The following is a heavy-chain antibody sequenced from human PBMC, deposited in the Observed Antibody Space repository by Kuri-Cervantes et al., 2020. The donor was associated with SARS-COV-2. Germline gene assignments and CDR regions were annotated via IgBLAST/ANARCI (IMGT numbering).Heavy chain of an antibody. Sequence: LPLTCAASGFTFDDYTMHWVRQAPGKGLEWVSLISWDGGSTYYADSVKGRFTISRDNSKNSLYLQMTRLRTEDTALYYCTKDHNMDVWGQGTTVTVSS. J-gene: IGHJ6*02. V-gene: IGHV3-43*01. CDR3: TKDHNMDV. CDR1: GFTFDDYT. CDR2: ISWDGGST.